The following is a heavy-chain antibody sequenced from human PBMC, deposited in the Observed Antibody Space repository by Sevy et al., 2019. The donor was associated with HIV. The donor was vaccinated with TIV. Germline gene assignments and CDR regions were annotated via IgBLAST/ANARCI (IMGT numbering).Heavy chain of an antibody. V-gene: IGHV3-30-3*01. CDR2: ISYDGSNK. CDR3: AREYDSSGYYQD. J-gene: IGHJ4*02. CDR1: GFTFSSYA. D-gene: IGHD3-22*01. Sequence: GGSLRLSCAASGFTFSSYAMHWVRQAPGKGLEWVAVISYDGSNKYYADSVKGRFTISRDNSKNTLYLQMNSLRAEDTAVYYCAREYDSSGYYQDWGQGTLVTVSS.